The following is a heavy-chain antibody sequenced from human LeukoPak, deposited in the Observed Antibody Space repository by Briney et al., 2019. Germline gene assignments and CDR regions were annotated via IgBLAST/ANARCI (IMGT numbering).Heavy chain of an antibody. V-gene: IGHV3-23*01. D-gene: IGHD3-10*01. CDR2: ISGSGGST. Sequence: GGSLRLSCAASGFAFSSYAMSWVRQAPGKGLEWVSAISGSGGSTYYADSVKGRFTISRDNSKNTLYLQMNSLRAEDTAVYYCAKPYYGSGRYPLFDGSFDYWGQGTLVTVSS. CDR3: AKPYYGSGRYPLFDGSFDY. CDR1: GFAFSSYA. J-gene: IGHJ4*02.